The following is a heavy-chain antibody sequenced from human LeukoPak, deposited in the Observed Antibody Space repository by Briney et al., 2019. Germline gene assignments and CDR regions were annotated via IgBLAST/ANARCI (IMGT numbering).Heavy chain of an antibody. CDR3: AQGQGAYGDLRGLFDY. CDR2: IIPIFGTP. J-gene: IGHJ4*02. D-gene: IGHD4-17*01. Sequence: SVKVSCKASGGAFSSYALSWVRQAPGQGLEWMGGIIPIFGTPNYAQKFQGRVTITTDESTSTAYMEVSSLGSEDTAVYYCAQGQGAYGDLRGLFDYWGQGTLITVSS. CDR1: GGAFSSYA. V-gene: IGHV1-69*05.